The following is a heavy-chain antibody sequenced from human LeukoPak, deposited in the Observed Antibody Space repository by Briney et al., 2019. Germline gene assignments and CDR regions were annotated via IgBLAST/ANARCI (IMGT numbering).Heavy chain of an antibody. CDR2: IYHSGST. D-gene: IGHD4-17*01. J-gene: IGHJ4*02. Sequence: RTSETLSLTCTASDYSISSGYFWGWIRQPPGKRLEWIGSIYHSGSTYYNPSLKSRVTISVDTSKNQFSLKLSSVTAADTAVYYCARVSVTIGRLDYWGQGTLVTISS. V-gene: IGHV4-38-2*02. CDR3: ARVSVTIGRLDY. CDR1: DYSISSGYF.